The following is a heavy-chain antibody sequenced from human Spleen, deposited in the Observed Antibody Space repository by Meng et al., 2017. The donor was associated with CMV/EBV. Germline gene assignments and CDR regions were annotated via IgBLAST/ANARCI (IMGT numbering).Heavy chain of an antibody. CDR2: IRSESDGGKT. V-gene: IGHV3-15*01. CDR1: GDSISSGYY. CDR3: ITKLRFLQWFQGLDEEY. D-gene: IGHD3-3*01. Sequence: GGSLSLSCTAYGDSISSGYYWGWCRQPPGKGLEWVGRIRSESDGGKTDYAAHVKGRFSISRDNSKKTLYLQMNSLKPEDTAVYDCITKLRFLQWFQGLDEEYWGQGTLVTVSS. J-gene: IGHJ4*02.